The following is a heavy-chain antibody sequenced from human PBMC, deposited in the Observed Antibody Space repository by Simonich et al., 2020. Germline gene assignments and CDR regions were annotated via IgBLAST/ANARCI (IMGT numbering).Heavy chain of an antibody. Sequence: QVQLVQSGAEVQKPGASVKFSCKASGSTFTSYDINWVRQATGQGMEGMGWMNPKRGNTGYAQKFQGRVTITRNTSISTAYMELSSLRSEDTAVYYCARTYSGSYYYFDYWGQGTLVTVSS. D-gene: IGHD1-26*01. J-gene: IGHJ4*02. CDR3: ARTYSGSYYYFDY. CDR1: GSTFTSYD. CDR2: MNPKRGNT. V-gene: IGHV1-8*03.